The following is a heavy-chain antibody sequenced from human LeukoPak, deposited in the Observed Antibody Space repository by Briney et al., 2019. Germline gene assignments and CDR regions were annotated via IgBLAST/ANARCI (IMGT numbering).Heavy chain of an antibody. CDR3: ARLAFIVVVPAAEGWFDP. J-gene: IGHJ5*02. Sequence: SETLSLTCTVSGGSVSSYYWSWIRQPPGKGLEWIGYIYTSGSTNYNPSLKSRVTISVDTSKNQFSLKLSSVTAADTAVYYCARLAFIVVVPAAEGWFDPWGQGTLVTVSS. V-gene: IGHV4-4*09. CDR1: GGSVSSYY. D-gene: IGHD2-2*01. CDR2: IYTSGST.